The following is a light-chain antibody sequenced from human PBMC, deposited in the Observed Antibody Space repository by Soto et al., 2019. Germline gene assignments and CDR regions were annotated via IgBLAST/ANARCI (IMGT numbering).Light chain of an antibody. Sequence: QSVLTQPASVSGSPGQSITISCTGSGRDIGAYDYVSWYQQHPGKAPKLLIYGVKNRPSGVSYRFSASKSAFTASLTISGLQAEDEAHYYCSSYTTSTHVFGTGTKVTVL. V-gene: IGLV2-14*01. J-gene: IGLJ1*01. CDR3: SSYTTSTHV. CDR1: GRDIGAYDY. CDR2: GVK.